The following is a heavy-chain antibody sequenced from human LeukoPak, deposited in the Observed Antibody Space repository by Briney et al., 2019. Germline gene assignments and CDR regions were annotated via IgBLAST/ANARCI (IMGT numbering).Heavy chain of an antibody. Sequence: GGSLRLSCAASGFTVSSNYMSWVRQAPGKGLEWVSVIYSGGSTYYADSVKGRFTISRDNSKNTLYLQMNSLRAEDTAVYYCARDGPYYYDSSGYGYWGQGTLVTVSS. V-gene: IGHV3-66*01. CDR1: GFTVSSNY. D-gene: IGHD3-22*01. CDR2: IYSGGST. CDR3: ARDGPYYYDSSGYGY. J-gene: IGHJ4*02.